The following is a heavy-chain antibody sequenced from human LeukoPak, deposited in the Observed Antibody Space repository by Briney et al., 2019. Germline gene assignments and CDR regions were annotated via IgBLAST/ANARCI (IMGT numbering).Heavy chain of an antibody. CDR2: IKQDGSEK. D-gene: IGHD7-27*01. CDR1: GFIFSSYW. Sequence: GGSLRLSCAASGFIFSSYWMSWVRQAPGKGLEWVAHIKQDGSEKNYVDSVKGRFTISRDNAKKSLLLQMDGLRAEDTAAYYCARDKMTGDSYFDYWGQGILVTVSS. V-gene: IGHV3-7*01. CDR3: ARDKMTGDSYFDY. J-gene: IGHJ4*02.